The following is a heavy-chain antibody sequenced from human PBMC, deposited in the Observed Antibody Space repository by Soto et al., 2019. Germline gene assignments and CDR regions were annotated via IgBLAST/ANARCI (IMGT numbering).Heavy chain of an antibody. Sequence: SVKVSCKASGGTFSSYAISWVRQAPGQGLEWMGGIIPIFGTANYAQKFQGRVTITADESTSTAYMELSSLRSEDTAVYYCARKYSSSWGVHYYYGMDVWGQGTTVTVS. V-gene: IGHV1-69*13. D-gene: IGHD6-13*01. CDR2: IIPIFGTA. CDR3: ARKYSSSWGVHYYYGMDV. J-gene: IGHJ6*02. CDR1: GGTFSSYA.